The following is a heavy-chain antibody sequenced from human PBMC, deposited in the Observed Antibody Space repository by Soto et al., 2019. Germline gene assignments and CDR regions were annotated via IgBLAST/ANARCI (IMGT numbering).Heavy chain of an antibody. CDR1: GFTFNSNW. J-gene: IGHJ4*02. Sequence: GWSLRLSCAASGFTFNSNWMDWVRQAPGKGLEWVANINQDGSEKNYVDSVKGRFTISRDNAKNSLYLQMSSLTAEDSALYYCSKSLDYWGQGALVTGSS. CDR3: SKSLDY. CDR2: INQDGSEK. V-gene: IGHV3-7*01.